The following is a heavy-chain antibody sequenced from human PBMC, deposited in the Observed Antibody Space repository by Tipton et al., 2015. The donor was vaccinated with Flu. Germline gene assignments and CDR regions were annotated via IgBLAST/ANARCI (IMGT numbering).Heavy chain of an antibody. Sequence: LRLSCTVSGGSISSGGAYWTWIRQVPGKGLEWIGGIYYSGSTYYNPSLRSRVSIIRDRSKNHSSLKLSFVTAADKAVYYCARRDYSNYVSVPKNWFDSWGQGILVTVSS. V-gene: IGHV4-30-4*08. CDR3: ARRDYSNYVSVPKNWFDS. D-gene: IGHD4-11*01. CDR2: IYYSGST. CDR1: GGSISSGGAY. J-gene: IGHJ5*01.